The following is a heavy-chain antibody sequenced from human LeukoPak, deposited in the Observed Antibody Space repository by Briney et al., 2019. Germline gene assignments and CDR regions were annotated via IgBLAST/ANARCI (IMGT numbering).Heavy chain of an antibody. V-gene: IGHV3-15*01. CDR3: GAPGNYFDY. CDR1: GFSFSSYA. J-gene: IGHJ4*02. CDR2: IKSKTDGGTT. Sequence: GGSLRLSCAASGFSFSSYAMSWVRQAPGKGLEWVGRIKSKTDGGTTDYAAPVKGRFTISRDDSKNTLYLQMNSLKTEDTAVYYCGAPGNYFDYWGQGTLVTVSS. D-gene: IGHD1-14*01.